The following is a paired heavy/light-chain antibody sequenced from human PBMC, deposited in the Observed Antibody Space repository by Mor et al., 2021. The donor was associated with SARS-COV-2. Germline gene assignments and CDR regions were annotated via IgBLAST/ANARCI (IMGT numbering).Light chain of an antibody. Sequence: DIQVTQSPSSLSASVGDRVTITCRASQGIGNDLGWYQQKPGKAPKRLIYAASSLQSGVPSRFSGSGSGTEFTLTISSLQPEDFATYYCLQHNSYPLTFGGGTKVEIK. CDR1: QGIGND. V-gene: IGKV1-17*01. CDR2: AAS. J-gene: IGKJ4*01. CDR3: LQHNSYPLT.
Heavy chain of an antibody. CDR3: AKDRDCSSTGGCSRYKWFDP. Sequence: EVQLLESGGGLVQSGGSLRLSCAASGFTFSSYVMSWVRQAPGKGLEWVSTITFNGGATYYADSVKGRFTTSRDNSRNTLYLQMNSLRAEDTAVYYCAKDRDCSSTGGCSRYKWFDPWGQGTLVTVSS. CDR2: ITFNGGAT. D-gene: IGHD2-2*01. J-gene: IGHJ5*02. V-gene: IGHV3-23*01. CDR1: GFTFSSYV.